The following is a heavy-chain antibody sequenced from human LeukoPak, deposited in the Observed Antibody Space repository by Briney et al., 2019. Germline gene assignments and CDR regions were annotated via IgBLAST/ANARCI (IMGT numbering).Heavy chain of an antibody. CDR2: INPSGGST. CDR3: ARALGHPRDDY. Sequence: ASVKVSCKTSGYTFTGYYMHWVRQAPGQGLEWMGWINPSGGSTSYAQKFQGRVTMTRDMSTSTVYMELSSLRSEDTAVYYCARALGHPRDDYWGQGTLVTVSS. J-gene: IGHJ4*02. V-gene: IGHV1-46*01. D-gene: IGHD7-27*01. CDR1: GYTFTGYY.